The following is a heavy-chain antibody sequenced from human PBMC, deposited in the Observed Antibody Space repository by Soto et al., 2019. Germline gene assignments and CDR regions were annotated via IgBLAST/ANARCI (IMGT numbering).Heavy chain of an antibody. J-gene: IGHJ5*02. CDR3: VRDGSTTFRVCVDP. V-gene: IGHV4-4*07. CDR2: VYATGTS. D-gene: IGHD1-1*01. CDR1: CGSMSKFY. Sequence: PSENPSLTSSASCGSMSKFYWSWIRKTAGKGLEWMGRVYATGTSDYNPSLRSRIGMSVDISKKTFSLRLRSATSADTGVYYCVRDGSTTFRVCVDP.